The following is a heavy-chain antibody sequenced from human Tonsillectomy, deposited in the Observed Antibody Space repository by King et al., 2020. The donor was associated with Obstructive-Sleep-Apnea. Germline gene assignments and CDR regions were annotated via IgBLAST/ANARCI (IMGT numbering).Heavy chain of an antibody. CDR2: ISSSSTHI. CDR3: ARDNGLNYDYYGMDV. D-gene: IGHD2-8*01. Sequence: VQLVESGGGLVKPGGSLRLSCVASGLTFSIYSMNWVRQAPGRGLEWVSTISSSSTHIYYADSVKGRFTISRDNAKNSLYLQMNSLRAEDTAMYYCARDNGLNYDYYGMDVWGQGTTVTVSS. V-gene: IGHV3-21*01. CDR1: GLTFSIYS. J-gene: IGHJ6*02.